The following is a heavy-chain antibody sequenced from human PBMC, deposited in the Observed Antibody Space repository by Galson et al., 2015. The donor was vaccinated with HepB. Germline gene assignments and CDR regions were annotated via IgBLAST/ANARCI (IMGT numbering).Heavy chain of an antibody. CDR2: IDWDDDK. Sequence: PALVKPTQTLTLTCTFSGFSLSTSGMRVSWIRQPPGKALEWLARIDWDDDKFYSTSLKTRLTISKDTSKNQVVLTMTNMDPVDTATYYCARIPPASSGCCWFDPWGQGTLVTVSS. CDR3: ARIPPASSGCCWFDP. J-gene: IGHJ5*02. CDR1: GFSLSTSGMR. D-gene: IGHD3-22*01. V-gene: IGHV2-70*04.